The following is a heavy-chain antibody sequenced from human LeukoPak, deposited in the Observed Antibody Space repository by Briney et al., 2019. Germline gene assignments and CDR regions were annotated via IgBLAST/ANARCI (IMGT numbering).Heavy chain of an antibody. V-gene: IGHV3-33*08. CDR3: TTDPPSITIFGVVEYYYMDV. D-gene: IGHD3-3*01. Sequence: GGSLRLSCAASGFTFSSYGMHWVRQAPGKGLEWVAVIWYGGSNKYYADSVKGRFTISRDNSKNTLYLQMNSLRAEDTAVYYCTTDPPSITIFGVVEYYYMDVWGKGTTVTVSS. CDR1: GFTFSSYG. J-gene: IGHJ6*03. CDR2: IWYGGSNK.